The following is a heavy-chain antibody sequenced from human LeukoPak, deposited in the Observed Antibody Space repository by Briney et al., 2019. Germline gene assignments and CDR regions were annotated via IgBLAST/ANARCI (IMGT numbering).Heavy chain of an antibody. CDR1: GYTFTSYG. D-gene: IGHD6-13*01. CDR2: MNPNSGNT. Sequence: ASVKVSCKASGYTFTSYGISWVRQAPGQGLEWMGWMNPNSGNTGYAQKFQGRVTVTKNTSISTAYMELSSLRSEDTAVYYCARGHLAAAVSYYYYYMDVWGEGTTVTVSS. CDR3: ARGHLAAAVSYYYYYMDV. V-gene: IGHV1-8*03. J-gene: IGHJ6*03.